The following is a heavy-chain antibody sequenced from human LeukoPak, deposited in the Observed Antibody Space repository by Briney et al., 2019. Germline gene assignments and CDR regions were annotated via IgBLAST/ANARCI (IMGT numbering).Heavy chain of an antibody. Sequence: GGSLRLSCAASGFTFSSYAMSWVRQAPGKGLEWVSAISGSGGSTYYADSVKGRFTISRDNAKNSLYLQMNSLRAEDTAVYYCARADNPFSGSYYFFWGQGTLVTVSS. V-gene: IGHV3-23*01. CDR2: ISGSGGST. D-gene: IGHD1-26*01. CDR1: GFTFSSYA. J-gene: IGHJ4*02. CDR3: ARADNPFSGSYYFF.